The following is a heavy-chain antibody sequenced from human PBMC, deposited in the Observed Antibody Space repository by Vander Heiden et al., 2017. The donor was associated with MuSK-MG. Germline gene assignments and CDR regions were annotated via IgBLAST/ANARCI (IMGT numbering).Heavy chain of an antibody. V-gene: IGHV3-74*01. J-gene: IGHJ4*02. D-gene: IGHD3-16*01. CDR3: ARSDWGSLDS. CDR2: INVDGNKV. CDR1: GFTFGNYW. Sequence: EVRLVESGGGLVQPGGSLRLSCVASGFTFGNYWMHWIRQVPGKGLMWVSRINVDGNKVSYVESVKGRFTISRDNAKNTLSLQMTGLRDEDTAVYFCARSDWGSLDSWGQGTLVTVSS.